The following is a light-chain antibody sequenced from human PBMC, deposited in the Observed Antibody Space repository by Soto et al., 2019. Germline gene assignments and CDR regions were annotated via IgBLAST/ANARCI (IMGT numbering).Light chain of an antibody. CDR3: CSYAGSYTFVV. Sequence: QSALTQPRSVSGSPGQSVTISCTGTSSDVGGYNYFSWYQQHPGKAPKLMIYDVSKRPSGVPDRFSGSKSGDTASLTSSGLHAEDEDDYYCCSYAGSYTFVVFGGGTQLTV. V-gene: IGLV2-11*01. CDR1: SSDVGGYNY. J-gene: IGLJ2*01. CDR2: DVS.